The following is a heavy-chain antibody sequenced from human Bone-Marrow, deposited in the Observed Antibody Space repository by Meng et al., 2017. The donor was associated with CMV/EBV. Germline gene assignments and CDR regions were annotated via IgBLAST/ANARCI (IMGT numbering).Heavy chain of an antibody. Sequence: GSLRLSCTVSGGSISSSSYYWGWIRQPPGKGLEWIGSIYYSGSTYYNPSLKSRVTISVDTSKNQFSLKLSSVTAADTAVYYCARRGYCSSTGCYLGYGHEDYWGQGTLATVSS. D-gene: IGHD2-2*01. J-gene: IGHJ4*02. V-gene: IGHV4-39*07. CDR1: GGSISSSSYY. CDR3: ARRGYCSSTGCYLGYGHEDY. CDR2: IYYSGST.